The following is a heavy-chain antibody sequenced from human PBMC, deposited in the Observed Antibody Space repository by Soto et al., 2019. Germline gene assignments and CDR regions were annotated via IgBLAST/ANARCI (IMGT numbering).Heavy chain of an antibody. V-gene: IGHV1-69*13. J-gene: IGHJ4*02. CDR1: GGTFSSYA. Sequence: ASVKVSCKASGGTFSSYATSWVRQAPGQGLEWMGGIIPIFGTANYAQKFQGRVTITADESTSTAYMELSSLRSEDTAVYYCAGGDGDGYNYHDLPFDYWGQGTLVTVSS. CDR2: IIPIFGTA. CDR3: AGGDGDGYNYHDLPFDY. D-gene: IGHD5-12*01.